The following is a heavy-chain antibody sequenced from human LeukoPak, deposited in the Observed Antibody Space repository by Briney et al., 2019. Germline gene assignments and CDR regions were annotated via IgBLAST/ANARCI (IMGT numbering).Heavy chain of an antibody. V-gene: IGHV1-69*13. J-gene: IGHJ5*02. CDR1: GGTFSRYA. CDR2: IIAIFGTA. D-gene: IGHD4-17*01. Sequence: SVKVSCKASGGTFSRYAISWVRQAPGQGLEWMGGIIAIFGTANYAQKFQGRVTITADESTSTAYMELSSLRSEDTAVYYCARDHYGVLSWFDPWGQGTLATVSS. CDR3: ARDHYGVLSWFDP.